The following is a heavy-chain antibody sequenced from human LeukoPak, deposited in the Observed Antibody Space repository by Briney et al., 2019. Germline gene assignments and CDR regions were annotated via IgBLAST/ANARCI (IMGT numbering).Heavy chain of an antibody. CDR2: ISGSGGST. V-gene: IGHV3-23*01. D-gene: IGHD6-19*01. J-gene: IGHJ4*02. Sequence: GGSLGLSCAASGFTFNSYAMSWVRQAPGKGLEWVSTISGSGGSTYYADSVKGRFTISRDNSKNTLYLQMNSLRAEDTAVYYCARDAVAGTFFDYWGQGTLVTVSS. CDR1: GFTFNSYA. CDR3: ARDAVAGTFFDY.